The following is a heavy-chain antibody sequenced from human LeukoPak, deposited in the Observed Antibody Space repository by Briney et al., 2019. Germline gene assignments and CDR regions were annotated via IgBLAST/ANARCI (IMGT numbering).Heavy chain of an antibody. CDR1: GFTFDDYA. CDR2: ISWNSGSI. V-gene: IGHV3-9*03. CDR3: ARDSRVITFGGVIVYFDY. D-gene: IGHD3-16*02. Sequence: GGSLRLSCAASGFTFDDYAMHWVRQAPGKGLEWVSGISWNSGSIGYADSVKGRFTISRDNAKNSLYLQMNSLRAEDMALYYCARDSRVITFGGVIVYFDYWGQGTLVTVSS. J-gene: IGHJ4*02.